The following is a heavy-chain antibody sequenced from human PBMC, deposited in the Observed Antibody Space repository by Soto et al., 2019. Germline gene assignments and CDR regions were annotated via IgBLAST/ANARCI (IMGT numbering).Heavy chain of an antibody. CDR1: GFTFSDHY. V-gene: IGHV3-72*01. J-gene: IGHJ4*02. Sequence: EVQLVESGGGLVQPGGYLRLSCAASGFTFSDHYMDWVRQAPGKGLEWVGLTRNKANSYTTEYAASVKGRFTISRDDSKNSLYLQMNSLKTEDKAVYYCARDLGYSWSNWGQGTLVTVSS. CDR3: ARDLGYSWSN. D-gene: IGHD1-26*01. CDR2: TRNKANSYTT.